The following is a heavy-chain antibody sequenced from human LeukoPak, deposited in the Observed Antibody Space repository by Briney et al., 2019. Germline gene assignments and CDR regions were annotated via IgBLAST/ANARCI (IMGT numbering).Heavy chain of an antibody. D-gene: IGHD1-26*01. V-gene: IGHV3-23*01. CDR1: GFTLSSYA. J-gene: IGHJ6*02. CDR2: ISGSGGAGT. CDR3: VKDRGGSPFYGMDV. Sequence: GSLRLSCAGSGFTLSSYAMSWVRQAPGKGLEWVSTISGSGGAGTYYADSVKGRFTVSRDNSRNTLYLPMNSLRAEDTAVYYCVKDRGGSPFYGMDVWGQGTTVTVSS.